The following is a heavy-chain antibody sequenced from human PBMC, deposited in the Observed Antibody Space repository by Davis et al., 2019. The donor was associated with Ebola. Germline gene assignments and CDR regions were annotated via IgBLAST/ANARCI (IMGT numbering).Heavy chain of an antibody. CDR1: AGTFNSNA. CDR2: ISAYNGNT. J-gene: IGHJ6*02. Sequence: ASVQVSCKASAGTFNSNAVNWVRQPPGQGLEWMGWISAYNGNTNYAQKLQGRLTMTTDTSTSTAYMELRSLRSDDTAVYYWARRFRLVYNWNYGNYYGMDVWGQGTTVTVSS. D-gene: IGHD1-7*01. V-gene: IGHV1-18*04. CDR3: ARRFRLVYNWNYGNYYGMDV.